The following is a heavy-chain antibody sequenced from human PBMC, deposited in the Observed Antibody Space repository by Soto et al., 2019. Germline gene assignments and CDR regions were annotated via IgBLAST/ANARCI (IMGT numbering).Heavy chain of an antibody. CDR3: ATCQRGYGWNYFDH. D-gene: IGHD2-15*01. J-gene: IGHJ4*02. Sequence: PSETLSLTCAVSGGSISGSYYSWGWLRQSPGKGPEWIGSVFYTGFTSYNPSLGSRVSVSVDTSKNQFSLKVSGVSAADTAVYYCATCQRGYGWNYFDHWGQGALVTVSS. V-gene: IGHV4-39*01. CDR2: VFYTGFT. CDR1: GGSISGSYYS.